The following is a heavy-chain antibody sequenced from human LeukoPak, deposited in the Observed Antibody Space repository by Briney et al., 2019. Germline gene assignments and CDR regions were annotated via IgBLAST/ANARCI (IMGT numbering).Heavy chain of an antibody. CDR3: ARNRDYGQTGYFDY. CDR1: GFTVSSNY. Sequence: GGSLRLSCAASGFTVSSNYMSWVRQPPGKGLEWVSVIYSGGSTYYADSVKGRFTIYRDNSKNTLYLQMNSLRAEDTAVYYCARNRDYGQTGYFDYWGQGTLVIVPP. CDR2: IYSGGST. D-gene: IGHD4/OR15-4a*01. V-gene: IGHV3-66*01. J-gene: IGHJ4*02.